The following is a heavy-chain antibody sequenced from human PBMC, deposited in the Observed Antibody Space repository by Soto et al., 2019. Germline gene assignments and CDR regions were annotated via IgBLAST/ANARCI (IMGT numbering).Heavy chain of an antibody. D-gene: IGHD2-2*01. CDR3: AKDWPYCSSTSCPSTDYYFDY. V-gene: IGHV3-30*18. CDR2: ISYDGSNK. J-gene: IGHJ4*02. CDR1: GFTFSSYG. Sequence: QVQLVESGGGVVQPGRSLSLSCAASGFTFSSYGMHWVRQAPGKGLEWVAVISYDGSNKYYADSVKGRFTISRDNSKITLYLQMNSLRAEDTAGYYCAKDWPYCSSTSCPSTDYYFDYWGQGTLVTVSS.